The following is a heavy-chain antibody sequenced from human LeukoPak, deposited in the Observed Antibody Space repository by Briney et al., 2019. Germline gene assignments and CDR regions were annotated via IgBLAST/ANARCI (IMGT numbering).Heavy chain of an antibody. Sequence: SETLSLTCTVSGGSISSYYWSWIRQPPGKGLEWIGYIYYSGSTNYNPSLKSRVTISVDTPKNQFSLKLSSVTAADTAVYYCARVDVVVPAATYYYYYYMDVWGKGTTVTVSS. J-gene: IGHJ6*03. V-gene: IGHV4-59*01. D-gene: IGHD2-2*01. CDR1: GGSISSYY. CDR3: ARVDVVVPAATYYYYYYMDV. CDR2: IYYSGST.